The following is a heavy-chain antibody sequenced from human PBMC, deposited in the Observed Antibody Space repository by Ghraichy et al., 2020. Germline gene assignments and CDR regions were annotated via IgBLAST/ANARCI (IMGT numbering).Heavy chain of an antibody. J-gene: IGHJ5*02. CDR1: GGSISSSSYY. Sequence: SETLSLTCTVSGGSISSSSYYWGWIRQPPGKGLEWIGSIYYSGSTYYNPSLKSRVTISVDTSKNQFSLKLSSVTAADTAVYYCARHKSPQALLYDFWSGYSSPGNWFDPWGQGTLVTVSS. CDR3: ARHKSPQALLYDFWSGYSSPGNWFDP. CDR2: IYYSGST. D-gene: IGHD3-3*01. V-gene: IGHV4-39*01.